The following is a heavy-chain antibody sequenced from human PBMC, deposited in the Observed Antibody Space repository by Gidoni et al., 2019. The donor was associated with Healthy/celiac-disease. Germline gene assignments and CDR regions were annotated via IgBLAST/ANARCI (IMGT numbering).Heavy chain of an antibody. CDR2: IWYDGSNK. Sequence: QVQLVESGGGVVQPGRSLRLSCAASGFTFSSYGMPWVRQAPGKGLEWVAVIWYDGSNKYYADSVKGRFTISRDNSKNTLYLQMNSLRAEDTAVYYCARAAQTYSSSWYWALEWFDPWGQGTLVTVSS. CDR3: ARAAQTYSSSWYWALEWFDP. V-gene: IGHV3-33*01. J-gene: IGHJ5*02. CDR1: GFTFSSYG. D-gene: IGHD6-13*01.